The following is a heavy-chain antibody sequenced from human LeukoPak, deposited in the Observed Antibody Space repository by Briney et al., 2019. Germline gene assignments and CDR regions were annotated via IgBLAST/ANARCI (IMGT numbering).Heavy chain of an antibody. CDR2: ISAYNGNT. D-gene: IGHD1-26*01. V-gene: IGHV1-18*01. Sequence: GASVKVSCKASGYTFTSYGISWVRQAPGQGLEWMGWISAYNGNTNYAQKLQGRVTMTTDTSTSTAYMELRSLRSDDTAVYYCARAESGSYSPLDWFDPWGPGNPGHRLL. CDR3: ARAESGSYSPLDWFDP. CDR1: GYTFTSYG. J-gene: IGHJ5*02.